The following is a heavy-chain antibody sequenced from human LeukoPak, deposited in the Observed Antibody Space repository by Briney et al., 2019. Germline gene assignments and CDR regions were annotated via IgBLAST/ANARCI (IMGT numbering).Heavy chain of an antibody. Sequence: GGSLRLSCAASGFTFSSYAMSWVRQAPGKGLEWVSAISGSGGSTYYADSAKGRFTISRDNSKNTLYLQMNSLRAEDTAVYYCAKDLLEGSGTYYFDYWGQGTLVTVSS. V-gene: IGHV3-23*01. D-gene: IGHD3-10*01. CDR3: AKDLLEGSGTYYFDY. CDR1: GFTFSSYA. CDR2: ISGSGGST. J-gene: IGHJ4*02.